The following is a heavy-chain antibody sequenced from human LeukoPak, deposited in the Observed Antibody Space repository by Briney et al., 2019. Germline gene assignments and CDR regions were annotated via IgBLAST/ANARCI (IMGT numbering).Heavy chain of an antibody. V-gene: IGHV4-4*07. J-gene: IGHJ3*02. CDR1: GGSISSYY. CDR2: IYISGST. D-gene: IGHD3-22*01. CDR3: GRLPDSRTEAVDI. Sequence: PSETLSLTCNVSGGSISSYYWSWIRQPAGKGLEWIGRIYISGSTKYNPSLKSRVTISVDMSRNQFSLKLSSVTAADTAVYYCGRLPDSRTEAVDIWGQGTVVTVSS.